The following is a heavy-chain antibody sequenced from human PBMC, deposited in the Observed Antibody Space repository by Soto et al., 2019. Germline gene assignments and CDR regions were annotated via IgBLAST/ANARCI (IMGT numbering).Heavy chain of an antibody. Sequence: GESLKISCKGSGYSFTSYWIGWVRQMPGKGLEWMGIIYPGDSDTRYSPSFQGQVTISADKSISTAYLQWSSLKASDTAMYYCARSSNGYSGYYYYGMDVWGQGTTVTVSS. V-gene: IGHV5-51*01. D-gene: IGHD5-12*01. CDR1: GYSFTSYW. CDR2: IYPGDSDT. CDR3: ARSSNGYSGYYYYGMDV. J-gene: IGHJ6*02.